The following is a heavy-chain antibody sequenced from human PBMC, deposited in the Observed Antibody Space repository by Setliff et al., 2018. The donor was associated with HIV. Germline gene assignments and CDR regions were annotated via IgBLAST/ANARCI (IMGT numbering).Heavy chain of an antibody. CDR2: FDPEDGET. J-gene: IGHJ1*01. V-gene: IGHV1-24*01. CDR3: ATIRAYYYDSSGQEYFQY. CDR1: GYSLTDLS. D-gene: IGHD3-22*01. Sequence: GASVKVSCKVSGYSLTDLSIHWVRQAPGKGLEWMGCFDPEDGETVYAQKLQGRVTMTEDTSTDTAYMELSSLRSEDTAMYYCATIRAYYYDSSGQEYFQYWGHGTLVTVPS.